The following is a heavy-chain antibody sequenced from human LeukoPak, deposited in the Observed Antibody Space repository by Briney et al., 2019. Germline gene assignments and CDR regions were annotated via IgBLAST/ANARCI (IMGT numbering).Heavy chain of an antibody. Sequence: SETLSLTFTVYTGSVRTYYWSWIRQPPGKGLEWIWYIYTSESTNYNPSLKSRVTISVDTAKNQCSLKLSSVTAADTAVYYCARHYAGRVAVAGTGFDYWGQGTLVTVSS. CDR1: TGSVRTYY. CDR2: IYTSEST. CDR3: ARHYAGRVAVAGTGFDY. J-gene: IGHJ4*02. D-gene: IGHD6-19*01. V-gene: IGHV4-4*09.